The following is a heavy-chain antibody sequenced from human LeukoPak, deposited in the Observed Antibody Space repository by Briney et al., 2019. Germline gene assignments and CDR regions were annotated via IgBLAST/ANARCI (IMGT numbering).Heavy chain of an antibody. D-gene: IGHD3-3*01. J-gene: IGHJ4*02. CDR2: VYPRDSTT. Sequence: GASLKISCKSSGYTFTHDWICWVRQMAGEGLEWMGIVYPRDSTTRYSPAFEGQVTISVDKSITTAYLQWSSLKASDTAMYYCARRAIIQGTSALDFWGQGTVVIVSS. V-gene: IGHV5-51*01. CDR3: ARRAIIQGTSALDF. CDR1: GYTFTHDW.